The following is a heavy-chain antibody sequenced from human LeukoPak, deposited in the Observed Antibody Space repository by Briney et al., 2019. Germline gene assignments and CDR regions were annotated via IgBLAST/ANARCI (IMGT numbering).Heavy chain of an antibody. V-gene: IGHV4-59*12. Sequence: PSETLSLTCTVSGGSISSYYWSWIRQPPGKGLEWIGYIYYSGSTNYNPSLKSRVTISVDTSKNQFSLKLSSVTAADTAVYYCARGYERNYDYVWGRRTRFDYWGQGTLVTVSS. CDR3: ARGYERNYDYVWGRRTRFDY. CDR2: IYYSGST. J-gene: IGHJ4*02. D-gene: IGHD3-16*01. CDR1: GGSISSYY.